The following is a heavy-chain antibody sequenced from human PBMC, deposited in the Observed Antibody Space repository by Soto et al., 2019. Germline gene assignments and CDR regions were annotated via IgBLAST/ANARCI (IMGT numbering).Heavy chain of an antibody. Sequence: ESGGGVVQPGRSQRLSCAASGFTFSSYAMHWVRQAPGKGLEGVAVISYDGSNKYYADSVKGRFTISRDNPKKTLYLQMKRMRAEDTAVYYCARDWMTADNQQYYYYDCIDVWGQGTTVTVSS. CDR3: ARDWMTADNQQYYYYDCIDV. V-gene: IGHV3-30-3*01. J-gene: IGHJ6*02. CDR2: ISYDGSNK. D-gene: IGHD2-21*02. CDR1: GFTFSSYA.